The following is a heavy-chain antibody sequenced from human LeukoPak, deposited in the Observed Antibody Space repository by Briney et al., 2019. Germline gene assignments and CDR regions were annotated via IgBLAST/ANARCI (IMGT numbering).Heavy chain of an antibody. CDR3: ARIRPYCSSTAIVGNWFDP. Sequence: SGPALVKPTQTLILTCTFSGFSLSTSGMCVSWIRQPPGKALEWLARIDWDDDKYYSTSLKTRLTISKDTSKNQVVLTMTNMDPVDTATYYCARIRPYCSSTAIVGNWFDPWGQGTLVTVSS. V-gene: IGHV2-70*11. J-gene: IGHJ5*02. D-gene: IGHD2-2*01. CDR1: GFSLSTSGMC. CDR2: IDWDDDK.